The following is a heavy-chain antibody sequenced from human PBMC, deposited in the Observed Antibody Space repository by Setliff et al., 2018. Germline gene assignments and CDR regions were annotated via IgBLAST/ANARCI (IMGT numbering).Heavy chain of an antibody. D-gene: IGHD5-12*01. J-gene: IGHJ2*01. CDR3: ARNPDFLQYSFDL. CDR1: GGSVSSHY. CDR2: IFYSGRT. V-gene: IGHV4-59*02. Sequence: LSLTCTVSGGSVSSHYWSWIRQPPGKGLEWIGFIFYSGRTNYNPSLKSRATISIDTSKSQFSLKLSSMTAADTALYYCARNPDFLQYSFDLWGRGTLVTVSS.